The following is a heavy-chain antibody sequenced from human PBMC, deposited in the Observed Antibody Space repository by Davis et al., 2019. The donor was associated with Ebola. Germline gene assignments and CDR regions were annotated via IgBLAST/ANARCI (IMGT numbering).Heavy chain of an antibody. V-gene: IGHV1-3*01. Sequence: ASVKVSCKASGYSFIDYTMHWVRQALGQKLEWMGWFNAGNGDSGSSQNFQGRVTITTDTSASTGYMELSSLISDDTAVYYCARRQLGSYKYGFDVWGQGTTVTVSS. CDR1: GYSFIDYT. CDR2: FNAGNGDS. J-gene: IGHJ6*02. CDR3: ARRQLGSYKYGFDV. D-gene: IGHD6-6*01.